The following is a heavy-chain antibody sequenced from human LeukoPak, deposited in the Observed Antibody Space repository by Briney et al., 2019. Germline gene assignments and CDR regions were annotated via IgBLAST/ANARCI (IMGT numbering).Heavy chain of an antibody. Sequence: TGGSLRLSCAASGFTFSSYGMHWVRQAPGKGMEYVSAISSNGGITYYANSFNGSFTISTDNSKTTLYLQMGSLRAEDMAVYYCARERSLDYYDSSGYYYGDAFDIWGQGTMVTVSS. CDR1: GFTFSSYG. D-gene: IGHD3-22*01. CDR2: ISSNGGIT. V-gene: IGHV3-64*01. CDR3: ARERSLDYYDSSGYYYGDAFDI. J-gene: IGHJ3*02.